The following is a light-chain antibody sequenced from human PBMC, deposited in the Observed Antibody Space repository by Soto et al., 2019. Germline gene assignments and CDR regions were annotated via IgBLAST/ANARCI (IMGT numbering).Light chain of an antibody. CDR2: DVS. CDR3: SSYTTSTTRV. CDR1: SSDVGAYNY. Sequence: QSALTQPASMSGSPGQSITISCTGTSSDVGAYNYVSWYQHHPGNAPKLLIYDVSTRPSGVSNRFSGSKSGNTASLTISGLQAEDEADYYCSSYTTSTTRVFGTETKVTVL. V-gene: IGLV2-14*03. J-gene: IGLJ1*01.